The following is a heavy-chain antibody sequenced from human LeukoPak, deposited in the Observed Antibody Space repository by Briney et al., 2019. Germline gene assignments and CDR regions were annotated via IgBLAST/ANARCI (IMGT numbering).Heavy chain of an antibody. J-gene: IGHJ4*02. CDR3: ARDRNPVDY. V-gene: IGHV1-8*01. CDR2: MNPNSGNT. Sequence: ASVKVSCKASGYTFTSYESNWVRQAPGQRLEWMGWMNPNSGNTGYAQKFQGRVTMTRNTSISTAYMELSSLRSEDTAVYYCARDRNPVDYWGQGTLVTVSS. CDR1: GYTFTSYE.